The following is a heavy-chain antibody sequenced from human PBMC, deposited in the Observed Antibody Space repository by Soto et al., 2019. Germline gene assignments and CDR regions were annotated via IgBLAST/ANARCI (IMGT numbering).Heavy chain of an antibody. CDR2: ISSSSSTI. V-gene: IGHV3-48*02. CDR1: GFTFSSYS. J-gene: IGHJ4*02. D-gene: IGHD6-19*01. Sequence: GGSLRLSCAASGFTFSSYSMNWVRQAPGKGLEWVSYISSSSSTIYYADSVKGRFTISRDNAKNSLYLQMNSLRDEDTAVYYCARDYWSKHSSVFDYWGQGTLVTVSS. CDR3: ARDYWSKHSSVFDY.